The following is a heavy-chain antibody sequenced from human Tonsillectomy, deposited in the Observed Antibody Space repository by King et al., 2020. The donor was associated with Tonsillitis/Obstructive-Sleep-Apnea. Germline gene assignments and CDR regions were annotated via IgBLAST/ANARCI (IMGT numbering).Heavy chain of an antibody. D-gene: IGHD3-3*01. CDR3: ARGYDFWSGYYFDY. CDR2: IKQDGSEK. CDR1: GFTFSSYW. J-gene: IGHJ4*02. Sequence: VQLVESGGGLVQPGGSLRLSCAASGFTFSSYWMSWVRQAPGKGLEWVANIKQDGSEKYYVDSVKGRFTISRDNAKNSLYLQMNSLRAEDTAVYYCARGYDFWSGYYFDYWGQGTLVTVSS. V-gene: IGHV3-7*03.